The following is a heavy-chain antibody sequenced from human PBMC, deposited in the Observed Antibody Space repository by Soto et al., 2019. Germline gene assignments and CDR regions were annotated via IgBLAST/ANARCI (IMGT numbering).Heavy chain of an antibody. CDR1: GFTFSSYG. V-gene: IGHV3-30*18. Sequence: QVQLVESGGGVVQPGRSLRLSCAASGFTFSSYGMHWVRQAPGKGLEWVAVISYDGSNKYYADSVKGRFTISRDNSKNTRYLQMNSLRAEDTAVYHCANEYYDSSGYYYVDYWGQGTLVTVSS. CDR2: ISYDGSNK. CDR3: ANEYYDSSGYYYVDY. D-gene: IGHD3-22*01. J-gene: IGHJ4*02.